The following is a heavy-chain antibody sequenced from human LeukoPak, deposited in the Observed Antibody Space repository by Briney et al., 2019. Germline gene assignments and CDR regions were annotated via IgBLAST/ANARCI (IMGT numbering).Heavy chain of an antibody. J-gene: IGHJ4*02. CDR1: GGSISNSSYY. Sequence: SETLSLAFTVSGGSISNSSYYSGWIRQPPGNGLEWIGSIYYSGSTYYNPSLKRRVTISVDTSKTQFSLKLSSVTAADTAVYYCARVLSAATGWYFDYWGQGTLVTVSS. D-gene: IGHD6-19*01. CDR2: IYYSGST. V-gene: IGHV4-39*07. CDR3: ARVLSAATGWYFDY.